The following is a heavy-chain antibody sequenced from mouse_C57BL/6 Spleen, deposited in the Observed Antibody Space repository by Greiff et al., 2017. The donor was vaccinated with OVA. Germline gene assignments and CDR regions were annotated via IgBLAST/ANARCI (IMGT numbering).Heavy chain of an antibody. CDR1: GYTFTSYW. CDR2: IHPNSGST. CDR3: AREDDYDGEGYYAMDY. Sequence: VKLVESGAELVKPGASVKLSCKASGYTFTSYWMHWVKQRPGQGLEWIGMIHPNSGSTNYNEKFTSKATLTVDKSSSTAYMQLSSLTSEDSAVYYCAREDDYDGEGYYAMDYGGQGTSVTVSS. D-gene: IGHD2-4*01. J-gene: IGHJ4*01. V-gene: IGHV1-64*01.